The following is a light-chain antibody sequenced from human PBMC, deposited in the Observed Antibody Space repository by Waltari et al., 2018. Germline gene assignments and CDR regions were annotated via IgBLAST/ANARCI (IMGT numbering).Light chain of an antibody. CDR3: QQYNNWPPT. J-gene: IGKJ1*01. V-gene: IGKV3-15*01. CDR1: QSVGSH. CDR2: GAS. Sequence: EIVMTQSPATLSVSPGERATLSCRSSQSVGSHLAWYQQKPGQAPRLLIYGASTRATDIPARFSGSGSGTEFTLTISSLQSEDFAVYYCQQYNNWPPTFGQGTKVEIK.